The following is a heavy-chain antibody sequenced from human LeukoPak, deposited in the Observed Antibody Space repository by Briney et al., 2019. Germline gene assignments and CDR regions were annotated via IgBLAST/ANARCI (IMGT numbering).Heavy chain of an antibody. CDR2: ISSDGTTK. Sequence: GGSLRLSCAASGFTFSSYAMHWVRQAPGKGLEWVAAISSDGTTKYYADSVKGRFTISRDTSKNTLYLQMNSLRAEDTAVYYCARDIFMIEVVIAHPFDYWGQGTVVTVSS. V-gene: IGHV3-30-3*01. D-gene: IGHD3-22*01. CDR1: GFTFSSYA. J-gene: IGHJ4*02. CDR3: ARDIFMIEVVIAHPFDY.